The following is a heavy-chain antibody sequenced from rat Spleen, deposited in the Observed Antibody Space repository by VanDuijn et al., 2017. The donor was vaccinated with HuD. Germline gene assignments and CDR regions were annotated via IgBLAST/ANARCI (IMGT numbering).Heavy chain of an antibody. V-gene: IGHV5-20*01. CDR2: ISYDGSST. CDR1: GFTFSNYD. J-gene: IGHJ4*01. CDR3: TTWEMYTTDYYYRYVMDA. D-gene: IGHD1-6*01. Sequence: EVQLVESGGGLVQPGRSMKLSCAASGFTFSNYDMAWVRQAPTKGLEWVASISYDGSSTYYRDSVKGRFTISRDNAKSTLYLQMDSLRSEDTATYYCTTWEMYTTDYYYRYVMDAWGQGASVTVSS.